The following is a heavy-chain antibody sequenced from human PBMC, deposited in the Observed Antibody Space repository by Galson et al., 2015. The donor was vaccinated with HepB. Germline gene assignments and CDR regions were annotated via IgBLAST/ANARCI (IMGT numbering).Heavy chain of an antibody. CDR2: ISGSGGST. CDR1: GFTFSSYA. D-gene: IGHD3-10*01. Sequence: SLRLSCAASGFTFSSYAMSWVRQAPGKGLEWVSAISGSGGSTYYADSVKGRFTISRDNSKNTLYLQMNSLRAEDTAVYYCAKILWFGELVYYYYGMDVWGQGTTVTVSS. V-gene: IGHV3-23*01. J-gene: IGHJ6*02. CDR3: AKILWFGELVYYYYGMDV.